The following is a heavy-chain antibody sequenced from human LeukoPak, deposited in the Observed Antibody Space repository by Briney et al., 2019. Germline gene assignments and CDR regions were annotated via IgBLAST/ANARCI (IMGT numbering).Heavy chain of an antibody. CDR2: IYYCGST. Sequence: SETLSLTCTVSGGSISSCYWRWIRQPPGKGLELNGYIYYCGSTSYNPSLKSQVTITVNTSKTQFSLKLSSVTAADTAVYYCARFDGYHPFDYWGQGTLVTVSS. D-gene: IGHD5-12*01. J-gene: IGHJ4*02. CDR3: ARFDGYHPFDY. CDR1: GGSISSCY. V-gene: IGHV4-59*01.